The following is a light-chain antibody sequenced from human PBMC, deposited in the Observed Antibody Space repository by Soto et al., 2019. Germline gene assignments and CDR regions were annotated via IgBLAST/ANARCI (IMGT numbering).Light chain of an antibody. J-gene: IGLJ2*01. CDR2: SNI. Sequence: QSVLTQPPSVSGAPGQRVTISCTGSSSNIGAGFDVHWYQQLPGAAPKLLISSNINRPSGVPGRFSASKSDTSASLAINGLQAEDEAVYFCQSYDSGLIAPVVFGGGTKLTVL. CDR1: SSNIGAGFD. CDR3: QSYDSGLIAPVV. V-gene: IGLV1-40*01.